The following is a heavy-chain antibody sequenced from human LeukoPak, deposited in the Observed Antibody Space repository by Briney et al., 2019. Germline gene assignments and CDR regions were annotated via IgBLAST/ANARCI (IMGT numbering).Heavy chain of an antibody. CDR3: ARRGCSGGSCPFDL. Sequence: GGSLRLSCAASGFTFSNYHMNWVRQAPGKGLEWVSSISSSGSYIYYADSVKGRFTISRDNAKNSLYLQMNSLRDEGTAVYYCARRGCSGGSCPFDLWGRGTLVTVSS. J-gene: IGHJ2*01. CDR1: GFTFSNYH. D-gene: IGHD2-15*01. CDR2: ISSSGSYI. V-gene: IGHV3-21*01.